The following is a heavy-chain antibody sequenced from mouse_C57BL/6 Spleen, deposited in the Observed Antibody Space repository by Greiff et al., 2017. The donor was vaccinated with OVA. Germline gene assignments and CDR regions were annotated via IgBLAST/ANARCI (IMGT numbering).Heavy chain of an antibody. V-gene: IGHV5-4*01. Sequence: EVQVVESGGGLVKPGGSLKLSCAASGFTFSSYAMSWVRQTPEKRLEWVATISAGGSYTYDPDNVKGRFTISRENAKNNLYLQMSHLKSEDTAMYYCARVTTVWYFDVWGTGTTVTVSS. D-gene: IGHD1-1*01. CDR2: ISAGGSYT. J-gene: IGHJ1*03. CDR1: GFTFSSYA. CDR3: ARVTTVWYFDV.